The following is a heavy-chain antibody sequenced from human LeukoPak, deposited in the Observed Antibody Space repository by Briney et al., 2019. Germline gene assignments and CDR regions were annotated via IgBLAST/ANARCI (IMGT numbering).Heavy chain of an antibody. CDR1: GDSISGYY. CDR3: ARLRGNYFPDY. J-gene: IGHJ4*02. CDR2: IYYSGSI. Sequence: SETLSLTCTVSGDSISGYYWTWIRQPPGKGLEWIGYIYYSGSINYNPSLKSRLTISVDTSKNQFSLKLSSVTAADAAVYYCARLRGNYFPDYWGQGTLVTVSS. V-gene: IGHV4-59*01. D-gene: IGHD4-11*01.